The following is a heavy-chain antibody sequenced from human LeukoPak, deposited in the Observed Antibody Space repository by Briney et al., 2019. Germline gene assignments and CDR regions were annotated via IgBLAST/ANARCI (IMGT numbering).Heavy chain of an antibody. V-gene: IGHV3-11*04. CDR1: GFTLSDYY. J-gene: IGHJ3*02. CDR2: ISSSGSTI. Sequence: GGSLRLSCAASGFTLSDYYMSWIRQARGKGLEWVSYISSSGSTIYYADSVKGRFTISRDNAKNSLYLQMNSLRAEDTAVYYCARDSSGSYLSDAFDIWGQGTMVTVSS. CDR3: ARDSSGSYLSDAFDI. D-gene: IGHD1-26*01.